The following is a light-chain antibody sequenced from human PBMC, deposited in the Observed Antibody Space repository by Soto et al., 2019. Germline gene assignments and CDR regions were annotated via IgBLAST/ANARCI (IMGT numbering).Light chain of an antibody. CDR1: SSDVGAYNY. J-gene: IGLJ1*01. CDR3: TSYTSSSTLGV. V-gene: IGLV2-14*01. CDR2: DIS. Sequence: QSVLTQPASVSGSPGQSITISCTGTSSDVGAYNYVSWYQQHPGKAPKLMIYDISNRPSRVSDRFSGSKSGNTASLTISGLQADDEADHYCTSYTSSSTLGVFGTGTKVTVL.